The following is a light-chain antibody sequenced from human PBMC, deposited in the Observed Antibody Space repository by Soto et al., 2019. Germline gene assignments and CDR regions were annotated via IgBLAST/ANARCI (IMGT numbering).Light chain of an antibody. CDR2: DTT. CDR1: QDLMNY. Sequence: DIQMTQSPTSLAASVGDRVTITCQASQDLMNYLNWYQQKPGEAPKLLIYDTTTLEEGVPTRFSGGGSETDFTLTISSLQPEDFATYFCQQNYNTPQTFGQGTKVEIK. CDR3: QQNYNTPQT. J-gene: IGKJ1*01. V-gene: IGKV1-33*01.